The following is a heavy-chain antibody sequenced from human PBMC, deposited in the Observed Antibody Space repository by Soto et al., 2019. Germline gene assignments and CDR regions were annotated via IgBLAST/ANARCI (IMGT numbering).Heavy chain of an antibody. V-gene: IGHV1-69*02. CDR1: GGTFSSYT. Sequence: GASVKVSCKDSGGTFSSYTISWVRQAPGQGLEWMGRIIPILGIANYAQKFQGRVTITADKSTSTAYMELSSLRSEDTAVYYCASGYDSTKYYFDYWGQGTLVTVSS. CDR2: IIPILGIA. J-gene: IGHJ4*02. CDR3: ASGYDSTKYYFDY. D-gene: IGHD5-12*01.